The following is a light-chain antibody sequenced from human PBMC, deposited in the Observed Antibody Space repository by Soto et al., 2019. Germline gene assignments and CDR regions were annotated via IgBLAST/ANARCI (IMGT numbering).Light chain of an antibody. V-gene: IGKV1-5*03. J-gene: IGKJ1*01. CDR3: QQYNSFQT. CDR1: QSISSW. Sequence: DIQMTQSPSTLSASVGDRVTITCRASQSISSWLAWYQQKPGKAPKLLIYKASSLESGVPSRFRGSGSGTEFTLTISSLQPDDFATYYCQQYNSFQTFGQGTKVEIK. CDR2: KAS.